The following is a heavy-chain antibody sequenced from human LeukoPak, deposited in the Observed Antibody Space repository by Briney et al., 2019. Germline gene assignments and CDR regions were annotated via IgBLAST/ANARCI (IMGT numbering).Heavy chain of an antibody. CDR1: GYTFTGYY. J-gene: IGHJ3*02. V-gene: IGHV1-2*02. D-gene: IGHD4-17*01. CDR3: ARTTTVLSAFDI. Sequence: ASVKVSCKASGYTFTGYYMHWVRQAPGQGLEWMGWINPNSGGTNYAQKFQGRVTMTRDTSISTAYMELSRLRSDDTAVYCCARTTTVLSAFDIWGQGTMVTVSS. CDR2: INPNSGGT.